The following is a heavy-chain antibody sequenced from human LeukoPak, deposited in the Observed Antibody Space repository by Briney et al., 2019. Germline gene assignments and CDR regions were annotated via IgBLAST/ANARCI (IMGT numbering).Heavy chain of an antibody. Sequence: SETLSLTCAVSGGSISSSNWWSWVSQPPGKGLEWIGEIYHSGSTNYNPSLKSRVTISVDKSKDQFSLKLSSVTAADTAVYYCARFSPRAMGNYLDFWGQGTLVTVSS. CDR2: IYHSGST. V-gene: IGHV4-4*02. CDR3: ARFSPRAMGNYLDF. D-gene: IGHD7-27*01. J-gene: IGHJ4*02. CDR1: GGSISSSNW.